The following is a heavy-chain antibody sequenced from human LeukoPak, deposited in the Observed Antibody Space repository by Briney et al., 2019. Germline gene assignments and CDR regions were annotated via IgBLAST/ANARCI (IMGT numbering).Heavy chain of an antibody. CDR2: IYYSGST. J-gene: IGHJ4*02. CDR3: ASLPDFYDSLLDY. Sequence: PSETLSLTCTVSGGSISSYYWSWIRQPPGKGLEWIGYIYYSGSTYYNPSLKSRVTISVDTSKNQFSLKLRSVTAADTAVYYCASLPDFYDSLLDYWGQGTLVTVSS. V-gene: IGHV4-59*08. D-gene: IGHD3-22*01. CDR1: GGSISSYY.